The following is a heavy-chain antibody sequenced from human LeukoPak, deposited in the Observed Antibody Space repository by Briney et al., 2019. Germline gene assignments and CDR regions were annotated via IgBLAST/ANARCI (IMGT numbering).Heavy chain of an antibody. Sequence: GESLQISCKGSGYSFTGYWIGWVRQMPGKGLEWMGIIYPGDSDTRYSPSFQGQVTISADKSISTAYLQWSSLKASDTAMYYCARCREYYYDSSGYVYWGQGTLVTVSS. CDR2: IYPGDSDT. J-gene: IGHJ4*02. CDR3: ARCREYYYDSSGYVY. V-gene: IGHV5-51*01. CDR1: GYSFTGYW. D-gene: IGHD3-22*01.